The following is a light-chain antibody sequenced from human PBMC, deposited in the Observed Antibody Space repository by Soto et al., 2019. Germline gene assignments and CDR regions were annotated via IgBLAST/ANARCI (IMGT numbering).Light chain of an antibody. CDR1: QSVTNNY. Sequence: EVVLTQSPGTLSLFPGERATLSCRASQSVTNNYLAWYQQKPGQAPRPLIYGISKRATGIPDRFSGSGSGTDFTLTISRLEPEDFAVYYCHQYGESWTFGQGTKVDIK. J-gene: IGKJ1*01. CDR2: GIS. CDR3: HQYGESWT. V-gene: IGKV3-20*01.